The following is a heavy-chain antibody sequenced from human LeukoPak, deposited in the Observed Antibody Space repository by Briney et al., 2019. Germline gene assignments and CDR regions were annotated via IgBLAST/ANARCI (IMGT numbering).Heavy chain of an antibody. CDR1: GGSFTSFH. V-gene: IGHV4-4*09. Sequence: SETLSLTCTVSGGSFTSFHWTWIRQPPGKGLEWIGDVFPGGNTRYNPSLKSRITFSVETSMHQFSLMLNSVTAADTALYYCAIHVPHSSKFDSWGLGTLVTVSS. CDR3: AIHVPHSSKFDS. D-gene: IGHD6-6*01. CDR2: VFPGGNT. J-gene: IGHJ4*02.